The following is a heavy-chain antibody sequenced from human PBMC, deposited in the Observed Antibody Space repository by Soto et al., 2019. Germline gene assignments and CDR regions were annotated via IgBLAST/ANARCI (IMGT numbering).Heavy chain of an antibody. CDR2: IIPIFGTA. J-gene: IGHJ5*02. CDR1: GGTFSSYA. D-gene: IGHD2-2*01. V-gene: IGHV1-69*13. Sequence: SVKVSCKASGGTFSSYAISWVRQAPGQGLEWMGGIIPIFGTANYAQKFQGRVTITADESTSTAYMELSSLRSVDTAVYYCARAWGVVVPASIWFDPWGQGTLVTVSS. CDR3: ARAWGVVVPASIWFDP.